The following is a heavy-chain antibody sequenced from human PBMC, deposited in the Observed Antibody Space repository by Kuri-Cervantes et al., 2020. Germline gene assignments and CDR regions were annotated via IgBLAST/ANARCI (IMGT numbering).Heavy chain of an antibody. D-gene: IGHD3-10*01. CDR1: GGSISSSSYY. CDR2: IYYSGST. V-gene: IGHV4-39*07. Sequence: SETLSLTCTVSGGSISSSSYYWGWIRQPPGKGLEWIGSIYYSGSTYYNPSLKSRVTISVDTSKNQFSLKLSSVTAADTAVYYCARVRRITMVRGPPPKGYFDYWGQGTLVTVSS. CDR3: ARVRRITMVRGPPPKGYFDY. J-gene: IGHJ4*02.